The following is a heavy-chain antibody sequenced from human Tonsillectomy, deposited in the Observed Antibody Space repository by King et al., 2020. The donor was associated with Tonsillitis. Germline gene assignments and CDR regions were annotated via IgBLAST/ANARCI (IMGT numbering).Heavy chain of an antibody. CDR1: GGSISSYY. D-gene: IGHD3-9*01. Sequence: QLQESGPGLVEPSETLSLTCTVSGGSISSYYWSWIRQPPGKGLEWIGYIYYSGSTNYNPSLKSRVTISVDTSKNQFSLKLSSVTAADTAVYYCARVNRYYDILQWFDPWGQGTLVTVSS. CDR3: ARVNRYYDILQWFDP. V-gene: IGHV4-59*01. J-gene: IGHJ5*02. CDR2: IYYSGST.